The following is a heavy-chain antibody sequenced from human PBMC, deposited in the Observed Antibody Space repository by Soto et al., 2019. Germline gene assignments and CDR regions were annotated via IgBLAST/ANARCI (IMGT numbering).Heavy chain of an antibody. CDR2: IYWDDDK. V-gene: IGHV2-5*02. D-gene: IGHD3-16*01. CDR1: GFSLSSSGVG. CDR3: VHLLTGGRFDS. Sequence: QITLKESGPSLVKPTETLTLTCTFSGFSLSSSGVGVAWIRQPPGKPLEWLALIYWDDDKYTSRSLKSRLTITKDTSKNQVVLLMTNMDPVDTATYFCVHLLTGGRFDSWGQGTLVTVSS. J-gene: IGHJ4*02.